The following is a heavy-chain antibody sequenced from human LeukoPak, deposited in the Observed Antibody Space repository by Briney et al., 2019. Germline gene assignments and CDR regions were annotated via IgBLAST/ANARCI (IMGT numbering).Heavy chain of an antibody. V-gene: IGHV4-61*02. CDR2: IYTSGST. CDR3: ARGAYYYYGSRADNWFDP. D-gene: IGHD3-10*01. Sequence: PSQTLSLTCTVSGGSISSGSYYWSWIRQPAGKGLEWIGRIYTSGSTNYNPSLKSRVTMSVDTSKNQFSLKLSSVTAADTAVYYCARGAYYYYGSRADNWFDPWGQGTLVTVSS. J-gene: IGHJ5*02. CDR1: GGSISSGSYY.